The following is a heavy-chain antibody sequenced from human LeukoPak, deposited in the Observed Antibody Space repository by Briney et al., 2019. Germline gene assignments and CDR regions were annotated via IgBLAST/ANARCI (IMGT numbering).Heavy chain of an antibody. J-gene: IGHJ6*03. CDR2: ISSSSSYI. D-gene: IGHD3-16*02. CDR1: GFTFSSYN. V-gene: IGHV3-21*01. Sequence: PGGSLRLSCAASGFTFSSYNMNWVRQAPGKGLEWVSSISSSSSYIYYADSVKGRFTISRDNAKNSLYLQINSLRAEDTAVYYCARVIAFRGYMDVWGKGTTVTVSS. CDR3: ARVIAFRGYMDV.